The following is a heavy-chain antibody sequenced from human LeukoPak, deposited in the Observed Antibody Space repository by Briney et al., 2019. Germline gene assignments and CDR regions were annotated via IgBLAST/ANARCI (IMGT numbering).Heavy chain of an antibody. CDR2: SNPNSGDT. Sequence: ASVNVSCKASGYTFTDYYLHWVGQAPGQGREWMGWSNPNSGDTTYAQNFQGRVTMTRDTSITTAYMELSRLRSDDTAVFYCARDASTTDPLAFWGQGTPVTVSS. J-gene: IGHJ4*02. D-gene: IGHD4-11*01. V-gene: IGHV1-2*02. CDR3: ARDASTTDPLAF. CDR1: GYTFTDYY.